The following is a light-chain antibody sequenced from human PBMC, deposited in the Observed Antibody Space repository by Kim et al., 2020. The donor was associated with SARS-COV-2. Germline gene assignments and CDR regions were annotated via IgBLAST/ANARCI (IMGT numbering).Light chain of an antibody. CDR1: ENIGTW. CDR2: LAS. V-gene: IGKV1-5*03. CDR3: QHYSRFPYT. J-gene: IGKJ2*01. Sequence: SASVGDRVTITCRASENIGTWLAWYQQKPGRAPSLLIYLASTLESGVPSRFSGTGSGTEFSLSITSLQPDDFATYYCQHYSRFPYTFGQATKLEIK.